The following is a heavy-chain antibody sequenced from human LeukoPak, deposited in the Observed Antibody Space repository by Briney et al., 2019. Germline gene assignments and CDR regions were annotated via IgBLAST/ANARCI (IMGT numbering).Heavy chain of an antibody. D-gene: IGHD3-22*01. V-gene: IGHV3-21*01. CDR2: ISSSSSYI. J-gene: IGHJ4*02. CDR3: ARVWYYDSSGYPHLDYFDY. Sequence: PGGSLRLSCAASGFTFSNAWMNWVRQAPGKGLEWVSSISSSSSYIYYADSVKGRFTISRDNAKNSLYLQMNSLRAEDTAVYYCARVWYYDSSGYPHLDYFDYWGQGTLVTVSS. CDR1: GFTFSNAW.